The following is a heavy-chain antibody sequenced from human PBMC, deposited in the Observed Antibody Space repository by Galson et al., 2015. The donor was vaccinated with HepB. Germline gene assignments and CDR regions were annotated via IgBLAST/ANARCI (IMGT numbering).Heavy chain of an antibody. D-gene: IGHD2-2*01. CDR1: GFTFSSYS. J-gene: IGHJ6*03. Sequence: SLRLSCAASGFTFSSYSMNWVRQAPGKGLEWVSSISSSSSYLYYADSVKGRFTISRDNAKNSLYLQMNSLRAEDTAVYYCARDRGGYCSSTSCRYLPPDYYYYMDVWGKGTTVTVSS. V-gene: IGHV3-21*01. CDR3: ARDRGGYCSSTSCRYLPPDYYYYMDV. CDR2: ISSSSSYL.